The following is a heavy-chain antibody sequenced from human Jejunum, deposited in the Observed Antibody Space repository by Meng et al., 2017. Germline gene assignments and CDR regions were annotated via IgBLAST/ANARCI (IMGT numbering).Heavy chain of an antibody. CDR3: FWKRG. V-gene: IGHV3-74*01. Sequence: GESLKISCVASGFTVTEHWMHWVLQAPGKGLVWVAGVDFTTGTFYADHVNGRYTVTRDNAKNTVYLQMNSLRAEDTGVYYCFWKRGWGQGTLVTVSS. J-gene: IGHJ4*02. CDR2: VDFTTGT. CDR1: GFTVTEHW. D-gene: IGHD3-3*01.